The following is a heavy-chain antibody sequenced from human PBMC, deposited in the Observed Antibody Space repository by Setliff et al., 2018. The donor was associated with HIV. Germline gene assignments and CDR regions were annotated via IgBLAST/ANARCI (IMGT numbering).Heavy chain of an antibody. D-gene: IGHD6-13*01. Sequence: SETLSLTCTVSGYSISSVSYWGWIRQPPGKGLEWIGSIYHSGTTYYNPSLNSRVTISVDTSKDQLSLKLSSVTAADTGVYYCAREDRSNWSYDRLYYFGLDVWGQGTTVTVSS. CDR2: IYHSGTT. V-gene: IGHV4-38-2*02. CDR1: GYSISSVSY. J-gene: IGHJ6*01. CDR3: AREDRSNWSYDRLYYFGLDV.